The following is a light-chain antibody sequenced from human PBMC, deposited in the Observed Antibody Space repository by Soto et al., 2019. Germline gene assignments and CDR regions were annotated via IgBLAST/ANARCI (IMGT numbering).Light chain of an antibody. CDR3: QSYDSSLSGYV. V-gene: IGLV1-40*01. Sequence: QSVLTQPPSVSGAPGQRVTISYTGSSSNIGAGYDVHWYQQLPGTAPKLHIYGNSNRPSGVPDRFSGSKSGTSASLAITGLQAEDEADYYCQSYDSSLSGYVFGTGTKLTVL. CDR2: GNS. J-gene: IGLJ1*01. CDR1: SSNIGAGYD.